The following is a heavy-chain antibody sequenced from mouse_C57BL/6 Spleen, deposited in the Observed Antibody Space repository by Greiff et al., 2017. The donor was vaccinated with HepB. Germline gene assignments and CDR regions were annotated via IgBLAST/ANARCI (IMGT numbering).Heavy chain of an antibody. Sequence: QVQLQQPGAELVRPGSSVKLSCKASGYTFTSYWMDWVKQRPGQGLEWIGNIYPSDSETHYNQKFKDKATLTVDKSSSTAYMQLSSLTSEDSAVYYCERGGLRDYAMDYWGQGTSVTVSS. CDR1: GYTFTSYW. J-gene: IGHJ4*01. V-gene: IGHV1-61*01. CDR3: ERGGLRDYAMDY. D-gene: IGHD2-4*01. CDR2: IYPSDSET.